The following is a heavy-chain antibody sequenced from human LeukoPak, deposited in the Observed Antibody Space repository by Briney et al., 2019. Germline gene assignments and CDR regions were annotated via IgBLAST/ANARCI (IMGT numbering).Heavy chain of an antibody. CDR2: LNWNGDKT. D-gene: IGHD3-16*02. Sequence: GGSLRLSCVASGFTFDDSDLSWVRQVLGKGLEWVCGLNWNGDKTGYADSVKGRFIISRDNAKNSLYLQMNSLRAEDTALYYCTRDAFGGVIAPYFHDWGQGTRVTASS. J-gene: IGHJ4*02. CDR1: GFTFDDSD. CDR3: TRDAFGGVIAPYFHD. V-gene: IGHV3-20*04.